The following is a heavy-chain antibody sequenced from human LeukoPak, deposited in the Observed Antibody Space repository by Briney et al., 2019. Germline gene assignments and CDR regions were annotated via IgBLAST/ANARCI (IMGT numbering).Heavy chain of an antibody. CDR1: GGSISSYY. D-gene: IGHD2-15*01. J-gene: IGHJ4*02. CDR2: IYYGGST. Sequence: SETLSLTCTVSGGSISSYYWSWIRQPPGKGLEWIGYIYYGGSTNYNPSLKSRVTISVDTSKNQFSLKLSSVTAADTAVYYCARAGRACSGGSCYEYFDYWGQGTLVTVSS. CDR3: ARAGRACSGGSCYEYFDY. V-gene: IGHV4-59*01.